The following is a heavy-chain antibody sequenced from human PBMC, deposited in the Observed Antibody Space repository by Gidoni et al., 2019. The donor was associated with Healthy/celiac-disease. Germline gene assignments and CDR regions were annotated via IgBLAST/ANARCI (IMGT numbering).Heavy chain of an antibody. CDR3: ARDGLYCSSTSCYRGWFDP. J-gene: IGHJ5*02. V-gene: IGHV3-30-3*01. CDR1: GFTFISYA. Sequence: QVQLVESGGGVVQPGRSLRLSCSASGFTFISYAMHWVRQAPGKGLEWVAVISYDGSNKYYVDSVKGRFTISRDNSKNTLYLQMNSLRAEDTAVYYCARDGLYCSSTSCYRGWFDPWGQGTLVTVSS. D-gene: IGHD2-2*01. CDR2: ISYDGSNK.